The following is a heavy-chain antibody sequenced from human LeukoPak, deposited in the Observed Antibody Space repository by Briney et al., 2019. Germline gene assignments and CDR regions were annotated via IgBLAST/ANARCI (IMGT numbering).Heavy chain of an antibody. CDR2: INKDGSEI. CDR1: GFILSNYW. Sequence: PGGSLRLSCAASGFILSNYWMRWVRQARGKGVEGVAHINKDGSEIYYVDSVKGRFTISRDNAKSSLSLQMNSLRVEDTAVYYCARDKVTYWGQGILVTVSS. CDR3: ARDKVTY. V-gene: IGHV3-7*01. J-gene: IGHJ4*02.